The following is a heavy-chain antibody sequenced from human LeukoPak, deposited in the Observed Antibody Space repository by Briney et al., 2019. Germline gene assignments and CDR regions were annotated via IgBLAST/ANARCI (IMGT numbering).Heavy chain of an antibody. CDR1: GFTFTSSA. V-gene: IGHV1-58*02. CDR3: AADKYCSSTSCHPYFDY. Sequence: TSVKVSCKASGFTFTSSAMQWVRQARGQRLEWIGWIAVGSGNTTYAQKFQERVTITRDMSASTAYMELSSLRSEDTAVYYCAADKYCSSTSCHPYFDYWGQGTLVTVSS. D-gene: IGHD2-2*01. J-gene: IGHJ4*02. CDR2: IAVGSGNT.